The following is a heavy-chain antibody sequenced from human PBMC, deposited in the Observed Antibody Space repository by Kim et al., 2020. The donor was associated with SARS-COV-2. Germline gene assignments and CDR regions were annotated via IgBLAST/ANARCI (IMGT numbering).Heavy chain of an antibody. V-gene: IGHV1-46*01. D-gene: IGHD3-9*01. Sequence: ASVKVSCKASGYTFTSYYMHWVRQAPGQGLEWMGIINPSGGSTSYAQKFQGRVTMTRDTSTSTVYMELSSLRSEDTAVYYCARDRLYDILTGPSDYYYYYGMDVWGQGTTVTVSS. J-gene: IGHJ6*02. CDR3: ARDRLYDILTGPSDYYYYYGMDV. CDR1: GYTFTSYY. CDR2: INPSGGST.